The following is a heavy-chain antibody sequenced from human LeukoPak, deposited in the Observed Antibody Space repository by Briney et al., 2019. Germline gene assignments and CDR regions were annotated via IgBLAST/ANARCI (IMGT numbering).Heavy chain of an antibody. Sequence: SQTLSLTCTVSGGSISSYYWSWIRQPPGKGLEWIGYIYYSGSTNYNPSLKSRVTISVDTSKNQFSLKLSSVTAADTAVYYCASRTYGDYEVGSFDYWGQGTLVTVSS. CDR3: ASRTYGDYEVGSFDY. CDR1: GGSISSYY. V-gene: IGHV4-59*01. CDR2: IYYSGST. J-gene: IGHJ4*02. D-gene: IGHD4-17*01.